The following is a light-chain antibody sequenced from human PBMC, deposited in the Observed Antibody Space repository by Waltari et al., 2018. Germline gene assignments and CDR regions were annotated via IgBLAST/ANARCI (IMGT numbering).Light chain of an antibody. CDR3: AAWDDSLGWV. J-gene: IGLJ3*02. Sequence: QSVLTQPPSASGTPGQRVTISCSGSSSNLGSNYVYWYQQLPGTAHKRLSYGNNQRPSGVPDRFSGSKSGTSASLAISGLRSEDDADYYCAAWDDSLGWVFGGGTKLTVL. CDR2: GNN. V-gene: IGLV1-47*01. CDR1: SSNLGSNY.